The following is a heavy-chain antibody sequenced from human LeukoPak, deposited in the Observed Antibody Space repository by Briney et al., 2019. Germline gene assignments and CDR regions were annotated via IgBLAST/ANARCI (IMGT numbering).Heavy chain of an antibody. CDR2: IYTSGST. V-gene: IGHV4-4*07. J-gene: IGHJ4*02. D-gene: IGHD3-22*01. Sequence: SETLSLTCTVSGGSISSYYWSWIRQPAGRGLEWIGRIYTSGSTNYNPSLKSRVTMSVDTSKNQFSLKLSSVTAADTAVYYCARVVIVVVITDPGWYFDYWGQGTLVTVSS. CDR1: GGSISSYY. CDR3: ARVVIVVVITDPGWYFDY.